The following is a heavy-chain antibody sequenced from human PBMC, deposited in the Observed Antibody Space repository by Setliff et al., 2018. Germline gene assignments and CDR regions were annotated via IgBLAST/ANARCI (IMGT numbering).Heavy chain of an antibody. D-gene: IGHD2-21*01. V-gene: IGHV4-61*02. CDR1: GGSISSGSYY. Sequence: SETLSLTCTVSGGSISSGSYYWSWIRQPAGKGLEWIGRIYTSGSTNYNPSLKSRVTISVDTSKNQFSLKLSSVTAADTAVYYCAREFVVISFVKNIHHHYGMDAWGQGTTVTVSS. J-gene: IGHJ6*02. CDR3: AREFVVISFVKNIHHHYGMDA. CDR2: IYTSGST.